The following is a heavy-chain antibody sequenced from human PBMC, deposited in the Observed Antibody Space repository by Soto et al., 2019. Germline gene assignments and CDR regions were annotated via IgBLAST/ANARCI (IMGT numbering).Heavy chain of an antibody. CDR2: IVPASGGA. V-gene: IGHV1-46*01. CDR3: VREFSPGLFEY. Sequence: QVQLVQSGAEVQKPGASVKVSCKASGYTFTNYYMHWVRQAPGQGLEWMGFIVPASGGAGYKEKFLGRMTISRDTSTTTVYMELSSLRFEDTAVYYCVREFSPGLFEYWGQGTLVTVSS. CDR1: GYTFTNYY. J-gene: IGHJ4*02.